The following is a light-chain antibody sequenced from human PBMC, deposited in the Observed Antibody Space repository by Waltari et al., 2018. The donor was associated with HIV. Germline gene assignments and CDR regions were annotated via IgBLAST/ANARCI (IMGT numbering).Light chain of an antibody. CDR2: LNSDGRH. CDR1: SGHINYV. V-gene: IGLV4-69*01. Sequence: QVVLTQPPSASASLGASVKLTCTLSSGHINYVIAWHQQQPKKGPRFLMKLNSDGRHSKGDGIPDRFSGSRSGAGRYLTISSLQSEDEGDYFCQTWGTGIQVFGGGTRLTVL. CDR3: QTWGTGIQV. J-gene: IGLJ2*01.